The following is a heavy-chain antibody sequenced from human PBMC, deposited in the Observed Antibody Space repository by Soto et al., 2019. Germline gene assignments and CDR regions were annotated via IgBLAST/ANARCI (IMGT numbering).Heavy chain of an antibody. CDR3: AKPYSNSWYYFHY. Sequence: PGGSLRLSCAASGFTFSTYAMSWVRQAPGKGLEWVSAITGSGSTTYYADSVKGRFTISRDNSKNTLYLQMNSLRAEDTALYYCAKPYSNSWYYFHYWGQGTLVTVSS. V-gene: IGHV3-23*01. CDR2: ITGSGSTT. J-gene: IGHJ4*02. CDR1: GFTFSTYA. D-gene: IGHD6-13*01.